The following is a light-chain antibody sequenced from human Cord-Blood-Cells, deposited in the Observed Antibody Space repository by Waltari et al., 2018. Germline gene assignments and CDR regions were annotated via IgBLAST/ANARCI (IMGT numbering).Light chain of an antibody. V-gene: IGKV3-15*01. CDR1: QSVSSN. J-gene: IGKJ1*01. Sequence: EIVTTQSPATLSVSPGERAPLSCRASQSVSSNLAWYQQKPGQAPRLLIYGASTRATGIPARFSGSGSGTEFTLTISSLQSEDFAVYYCQQYNNWPQTFGQGTKVEIK. CDR2: GAS. CDR3: QQYNNWPQT.